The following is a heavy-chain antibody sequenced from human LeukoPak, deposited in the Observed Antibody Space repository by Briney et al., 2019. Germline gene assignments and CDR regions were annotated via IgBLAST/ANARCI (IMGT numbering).Heavy chain of an antibody. J-gene: IGHJ4*02. CDR1: GGSISSGSYY. CDR3: ARGALGVVVHFDY. V-gene: IGHV4-61*02. D-gene: IGHD2-21*01. CDR2: IYTSGST. Sequence: SETLSLTCTVSGGSISSGSYYWSWIRQPAGKELEWIGRIYTSGSTNYNPSLKSRVTISVDTSKNQFSLKLSSVTAADTAVYYCARGALGVVVHFDYWGQGTLVTVSS.